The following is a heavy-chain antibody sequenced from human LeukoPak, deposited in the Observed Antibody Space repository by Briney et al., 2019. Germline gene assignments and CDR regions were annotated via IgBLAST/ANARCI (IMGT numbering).Heavy chain of an antibody. CDR1: GGSISSGDYY. D-gene: IGHD2-21*02. CDR3: ARRGAGKLEWGKTKTARNYFDY. V-gene: IGHV4-30-4*08. CDR2: INHSGST. J-gene: IGHJ4*02. Sequence: SQTLSLTCTVSGGSISSGDYYWSWIRQPPGKGLEWIGEINHSGSTNYNPSLKSRVTISVDTSKNQFSLKLSSVTAADTAVYYCARRGAGKLEWGKTKTARNYFDYWGQGTLVTVSS.